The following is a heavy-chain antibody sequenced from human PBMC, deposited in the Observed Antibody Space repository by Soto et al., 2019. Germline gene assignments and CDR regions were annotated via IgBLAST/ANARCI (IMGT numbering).Heavy chain of an antibody. CDR1: GGSINSGDYY. V-gene: IGHV4-30-4*01. CDR3: ARGGACGGDCYSEDAFDI. D-gene: IGHD2-21*02. Sequence: QVQLQESGPGLVKPSQTLSLTCTVSGGSINSGDYYWSWIRQPPGKGLEWIGYIYYSGSTYYNPSLKSRVNISVDTSKNQFSLKLSSVTAADTAVYYCARGGACGGDCYSEDAFDIWGQGTMVTVSS. CDR2: IYYSGST. J-gene: IGHJ3*02.